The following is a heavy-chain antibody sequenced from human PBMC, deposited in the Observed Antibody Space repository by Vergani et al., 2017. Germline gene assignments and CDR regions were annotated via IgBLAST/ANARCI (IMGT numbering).Heavy chain of an antibody. J-gene: IGHJ6*02. V-gene: IGHV3-43*02. D-gene: IGHD4-17*01. Sequence: EVQLVESGGGVVQPGGSLTLSCAASGFTFDDYAMHWVRQAPGKGLEWVSLISGDGGSTYYADSVKGRFTISRDNSKNSLYLQMNSLRTEDTALYYCAKATVTTSLYYYYGMDVWGQGTTVTVS. CDR1: GFTFDDYA. CDR3: AKATVTTSLYYYYGMDV. CDR2: ISGDGGST.